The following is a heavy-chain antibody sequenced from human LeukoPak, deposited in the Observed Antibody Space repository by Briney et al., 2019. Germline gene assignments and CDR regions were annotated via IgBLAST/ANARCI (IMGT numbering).Heavy chain of an antibody. D-gene: IGHD2-2*01. CDR2: INPSSGGT. V-gene: IGHV1-2*02. J-gene: IGHJ3*02. CDR1: GYTFSGYY. Sequence: ASVKVSCKASGYTFSGYYMHWVRQAPGQGLEWMGWINPSSGGTNYAQKFQGRVTMTRDTSISTAYMELSRLRSDDTAVYYCARDYCSSTSCFDAFDIWGQGTMVTVSS. CDR3: ARDYCSSTSCFDAFDI.